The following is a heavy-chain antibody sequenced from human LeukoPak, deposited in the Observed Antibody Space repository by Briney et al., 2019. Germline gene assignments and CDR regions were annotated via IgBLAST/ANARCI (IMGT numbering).Heavy chain of an antibody. J-gene: IGHJ5*02. D-gene: IGHD2-2*01. CDR2: IIPILGIA. Sequence: ASVKVSCKASGGTFSSYAISWVRQAPGQGLEWMGRIIPILGIANYAQKFQGRVTITADKSTSTAYMELRSLRSDDTAVYYCARDPFSRNSRTVVPAATSHNWFDPWGQGTLVTVSS. CDR3: ARDPFSRNSRTVVPAATSHNWFDP. CDR1: GGTFSSYA. V-gene: IGHV1-69*04.